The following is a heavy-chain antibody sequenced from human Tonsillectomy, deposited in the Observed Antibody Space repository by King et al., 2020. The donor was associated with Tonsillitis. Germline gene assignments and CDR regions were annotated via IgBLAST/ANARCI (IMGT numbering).Heavy chain of an antibody. Sequence: VQLVESGAEVKKPGASVTVSCKASGYTFTSYGISWVRQAPGQGLEWMGWISGYSGNTNYAQKFQGRVTMTTDTSTSTAYMELRGLRSDDTAVYYCARDDYYSTSAGWDYWGQGTLVTVSS. V-gene: IGHV1-18*01. CDR2: ISGYSGNT. CDR1: GYTFTSYG. D-gene: IGHD6-6*01. J-gene: IGHJ4*02. CDR3: ARDDYYSTSAGWDY.